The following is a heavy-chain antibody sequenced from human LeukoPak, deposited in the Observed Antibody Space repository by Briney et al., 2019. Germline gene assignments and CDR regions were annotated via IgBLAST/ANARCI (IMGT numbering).Heavy chain of an antibody. Sequence: SETLSLTCTVSGGSISSSSWSWIRLPPGKGLEWIGYIYYNGGTNYNPSLKSRVTISLDTSKNQFSLKLNSVTAADTAVYFCARTTEGGYTYDYFYYYYMDVWGKGTTVTISS. CDR1: GGSISSSS. D-gene: IGHD5-18*01. V-gene: IGHV4-59*01. CDR2: IYYNGGT. J-gene: IGHJ6*03. CDR3: ARTTEGGYTYDYFYYYYMDV.